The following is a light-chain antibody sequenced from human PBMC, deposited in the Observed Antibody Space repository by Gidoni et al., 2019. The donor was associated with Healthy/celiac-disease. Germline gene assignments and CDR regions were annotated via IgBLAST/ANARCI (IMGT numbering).Light chain of an antibody. J-gene: IGLJ3*02. V-gene: IGLV2-14*03. CDR3: SSYTSSSTV. CDR1: SSDVGGYNY. CDR2: DVS. Sequence: QSAPTQPASVSGSPGQSITISCPGTSSDVGGYNYVSWYQQHPGKAPKLMIYDVSNRPSGVSNRFSGSKSGNTASLTISGLQAEDEADYYCSSYTSSSTVFGGGTKLTVL.